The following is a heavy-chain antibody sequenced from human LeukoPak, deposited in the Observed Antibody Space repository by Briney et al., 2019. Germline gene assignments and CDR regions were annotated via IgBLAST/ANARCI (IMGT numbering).Heavy chain of an antibody. Sequence: PGGSLRLSCAASGFTFSSYSMNWVRQAPGKGLEWVSSISSSSSYIYYADSVKGRFTISRDNAKNSLYLQMNSLRAEDTAVYYCARDRHEESYDFWSGYFAFDPWGQGTLVTVSS. CDR1: GFTFSSYS. D-gene: IGHD3-3*01. V-gene: IGHV3-21*01. J-gene: IGHJ5*02. CDR3: ARDRHEESYDFWSGYFAFDP. CDR2: ISSSSSYI.